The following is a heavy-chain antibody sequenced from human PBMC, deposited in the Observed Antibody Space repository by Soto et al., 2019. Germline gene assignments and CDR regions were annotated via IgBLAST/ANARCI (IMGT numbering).Heavy chain of an antibody. CDR2: ISSSSSTI. D-gene: IGHD3-10*01. Sequence: GGSLRLSCAASGFTFSSYSMNWVRQAPGKGLEWVSYISSSSSTIYYADSVKGRFTISRDNAKNSLYLQMNSLRAEDTAVYYCASAVPPSYYYGSGSFNWFDPWGQGTLVTVSS. CDR3: ASAVPPSYYYGSGSFNWFDP. J-gene: IGHJ5*02. V-gene: IGHV3-48*01. CDR1: GFTFSSYS.